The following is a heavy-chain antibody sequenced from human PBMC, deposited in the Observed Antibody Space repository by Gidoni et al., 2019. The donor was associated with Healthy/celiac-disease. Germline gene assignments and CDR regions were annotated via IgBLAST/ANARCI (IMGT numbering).Heavy chain of an antibody. J-gene: IGHJ5*02. CDR2: LYYSGST. V-gene: IGHV4-31*03. CDR3: ARRYCSSTSCYRRNWFDP. Sequence: QVQLQESGPGLVKPSQTLSLTCPVSGGSLSRGGYYWSWIRQHPGKGLEWIGYLYYSGSTYYNPSRKSRVTISVDTSKNQFSLKLSSVTAADTAVYYCARRYCSSTSCYRRNWFDPWGQVTLVTVSS. D-gene: IGHD2-2*01. CDR1: GGSLSRGGYY.